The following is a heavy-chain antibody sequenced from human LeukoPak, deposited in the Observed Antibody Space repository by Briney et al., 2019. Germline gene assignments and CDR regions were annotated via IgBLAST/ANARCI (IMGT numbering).Heavy chain of an antibody. CDR3: ARGQRVWLGELNTAWFDP. CDR2: TNHSGST. CDR1: GGSFSGYY. Sequence: SETLSLTCAVYGGSFSGYYWSWIRQPPGKGLEWIGETNHSGSTNYNPSLRSRVTISVDTSKNQFSLKLSSVTAADTAVYYCARGQRVWLGELNTAWFDPWGQGTLVTVSS. J-gene: IGHJ5*02. V-gene: IGHV4-34*01. D-gene: IGHD3-10*01.